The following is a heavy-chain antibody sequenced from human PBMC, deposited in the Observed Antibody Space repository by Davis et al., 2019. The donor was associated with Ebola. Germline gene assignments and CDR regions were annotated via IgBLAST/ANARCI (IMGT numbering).Heavy chain of an antibody. CDR3: ARVPYCSGGDCYAWSSAFDL. V-gene: IGHV4-39*01. Sequence: MPSETLSLTCTVSGDFFGTSIYSWAWIRQPPGKGLECIGNFYHGGSTYYNPSLKGRVTMSVDTSKNLFSLRLTSVTAADTAVYYCARVPYCSGGDCYAWSSAFDLWGQGTMVTVSS. CDR1: GDFFGTSIYS. D-gene: IGHD2-15*01. J-gene: IGHJ3*01. CDR2: FYHGGST.